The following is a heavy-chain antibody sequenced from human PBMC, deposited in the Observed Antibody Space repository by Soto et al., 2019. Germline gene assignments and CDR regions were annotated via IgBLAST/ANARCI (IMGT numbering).Heavy chain of an antibody. CDR2: INHSGST. Sequence: QVQLQQWGAGLLKPSETLSLTCAVYGGSFSGYYWSWIRQSPGKGLEWIGEINHSGSTNYNPSLKSRVTISVDTSKNQFSLKLSSVTAADTAVYYCARVGGSYFSTRPHRYYFDYWGQGTLVTVSS. J-gene: IGHJ4*02. CDR3: ARVGGSYFSTRPHRYYFDY. D-gene: IGHD1-26*01. V-gene: IGHV4-34*01. CDR1: GGSFSGYY.